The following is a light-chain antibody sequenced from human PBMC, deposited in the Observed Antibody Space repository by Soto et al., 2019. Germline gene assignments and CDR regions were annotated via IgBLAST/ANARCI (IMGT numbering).Light chain of an antibody. V-gene: IGKV3-20*01. J-gene: IGKJ5*01. Sequence: EIVLTQSPGTLSLSPGERVTLSCRASQSVSSSYLAWYQQKPGQAPRLLIYGASNRATGIPDRFSGSGSGTDFTLTISRLEPEDFAVYYCQQYGSSLITFGQGTRLEIK. CDR2: GAS. CDR1: QSVSSSY. CDR3: QQYGSSLIT.